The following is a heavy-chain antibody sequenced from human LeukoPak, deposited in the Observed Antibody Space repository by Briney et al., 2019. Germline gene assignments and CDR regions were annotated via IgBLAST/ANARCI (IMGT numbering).Heavy chain of an antibody. D-gene: IGHD6-13*01. Sequence: KPSETLSLTCTVSGGSISSSSYYWGWIRQPPGKGLEWIGSIYYSGSTYYNPFLKSRVAISVDTSKNQFSLKLSSVTAADTAVYYCARVPSSWYFVWFDPWGQGTLVTVSS. J-gene: IGHJ5*02. CDR2: IYYSGST. CDR1: GGSISSSSYY. V-gene: IGHV4-39*07. CDR3: ARVPSSWYFVWFDP.